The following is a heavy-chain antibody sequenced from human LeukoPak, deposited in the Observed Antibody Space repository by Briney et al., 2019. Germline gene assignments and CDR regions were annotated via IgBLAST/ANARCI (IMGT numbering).Heavy chain of an antibody. CDR1: GLSFSNFA. V-gene: IGHV3-21*01. CDR2: ISSSSSYI. CDR3: ARPGLWELLNN. J-gene: IGHJ4*02. Sequence: GGSLRLSCAASGLSFSNFAMSWVRQAPGKGLEWVSSISSSSSYIYYADSVKGRFTISRDNAKNSLYLQMNSLRAEDTAVYYCARPGLWELLNNWGQGTLVTVSS. D-gene: IGHD1-26*01.